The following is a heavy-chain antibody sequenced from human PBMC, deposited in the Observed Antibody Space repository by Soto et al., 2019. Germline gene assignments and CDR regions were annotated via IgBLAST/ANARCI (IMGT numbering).Heavy chain of an antibody. CDR3: ARDRDGYNYWYFDV. D-gene: IGHD5-12*01. CDR1: GGTFSKYT. Sequence: QVQLVQSGAEVKEPGSSVKVSCKVSGGTFSKYTISWVRQAPGQGLEWMAGIIPIYGTANYAQNFQGRISVTADEATTTAYMELRGLRSEDTAIYYCARDRDGYNYWYFDVWGRGSPITVSS. J-gene: IGHJ2*01. CDR2: IIPIYGTA. V-gene: IGHV1-69*01.